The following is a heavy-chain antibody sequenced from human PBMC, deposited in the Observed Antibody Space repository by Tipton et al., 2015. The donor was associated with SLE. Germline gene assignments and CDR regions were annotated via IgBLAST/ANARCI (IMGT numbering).Heavy chain of an antibody. V-gene: IGHV4-61*02. CDR1: GVSISSDSYY. J-gene: IGHJ3*02. CDR2: AYTTGSP. CDR3: ARTLDALDI. Sequence: TLSLTCTVSGVSISSDSYYWNWIRQPAGKGLEWIGRAYTTGSPYYNPSLESRVAISMDTSKNQFSLKLTAVTAADTAVYYCARTLDALDIWGQGTMVTVSS.